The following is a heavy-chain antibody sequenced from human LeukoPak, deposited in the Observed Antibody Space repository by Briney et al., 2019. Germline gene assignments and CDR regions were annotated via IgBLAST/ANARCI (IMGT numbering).Heavy chain of an antibody. D-gene: IGHD3-10*01. V-gene: IGHV4-30-2*01. J-gene: IGHJ6*02. CDR2: IYHSGST. Sequence: PSQTLSLTCTVSGGSISSGGYYWSWIRQPPGKGLEWIGYIYHSGSTYYNPSLKSRVTISVDRSKNQFSLKLSSVTAADTAVYYCASLGLLWFGELAGRRDVWGQGTTVTVSS. CDR1: GGSISSGGYY. CDR3: ASLGLLWFGELAGRRDV.